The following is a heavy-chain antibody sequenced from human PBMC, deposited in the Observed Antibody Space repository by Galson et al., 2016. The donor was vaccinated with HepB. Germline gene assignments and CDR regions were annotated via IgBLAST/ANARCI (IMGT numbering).Heavy chain of an antibody. V-gene: IGHV3-33*01. J-gene: IGHJ6*02. CDR3: ARDRGFCSGDSCYGHGGMDV. D-gene: IGHD2-15*01. CDR1: GFTFGSYG. CDR2: IWYDGGHR. Sequence: SLRLSCAASGFTFGSYGMHWVRQAPGKGLEWVAVIWYDGGHRVHLDSVKGRFTISRDNSMNMLYLQMNSRRAEDTAVYYCARDRGFCSGDSCYGHGGMDVWGQGTTIIVSS.